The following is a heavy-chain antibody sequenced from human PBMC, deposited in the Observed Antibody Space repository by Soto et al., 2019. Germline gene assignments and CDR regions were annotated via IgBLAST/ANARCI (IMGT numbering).Heavy chain of an antibody. CDR3: ARATIFEYWFDP. Sequence: PSETLSLTCAVSGGSISSGGYSWSWIRQPPGKGLEWIGYIYHSGSTYYNPSLKSRVTMSVDTSKNNFSLRLTSVTAADTAVYYCARATIFEYWFDPWGQGILVTVSS. J-gene: IGHJ5*02. CDR2: IYHSGST. CDR1: GGSISSGGYS. D-gene: IGHD3-3*01. V-gene: IGHV4-30-2*01.